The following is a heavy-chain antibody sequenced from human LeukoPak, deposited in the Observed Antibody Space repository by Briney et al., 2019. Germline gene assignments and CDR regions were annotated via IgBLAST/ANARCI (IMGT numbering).Heavy chain of an antibody. CDR3: AKKRMATIGWDFDY. Sequence: GGSLRLSCAASRFTFSSDAMSWVRQAPRKGLEWVSAISGSGGSTYYADSVKGRFTISRDNSKNTLYLQMNSLRAEDTAVYYCAKKRMATIGWDFDYWGQGTLVTVSS. CDR1: RFTFSSDA. V-gene: IGHV3-23*01. J-gene: IGHJ4*02. D-gene: IGHD5-12*01. CDR2: ISGSGGST.